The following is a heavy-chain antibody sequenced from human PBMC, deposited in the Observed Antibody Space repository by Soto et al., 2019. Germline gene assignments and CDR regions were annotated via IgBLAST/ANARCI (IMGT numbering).Heavy chain of an antibody. D-gene: IGHD3-22*01. Sequence: GGSLRLSCAASGFTFSSYSMNWVRQAPGKGLEWVSYISSSSSTIYYADSVKGRFTISRDNAKNSLYLQMNSLRDEDTAVYYCASFLAYYYDSSGERDYWGQGTLVTVSS. J-gene: IGHJ4*02. CDR1: GFTFSSYS. CDR2: ISSSSSTI. V-gene: IGHV3-48*02. CDR3: ASFLAYYYDSSGERDY.